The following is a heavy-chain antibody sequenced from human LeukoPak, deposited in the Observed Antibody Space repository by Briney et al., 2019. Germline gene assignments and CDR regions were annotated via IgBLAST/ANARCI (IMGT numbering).Heavy chain of an antibody. Sequence: GGSLRLSCAASGFIFSSYAMNWVRQAPGKGLEWVSGISGGGGSTYYADSVKGRFTISRDNSKNTLYLQMNSLRAEDTAVYYCAKDHRGYEAVTTGDYWGQGTLVTVSS. D-gene: IGHD4-17*01. CDR3: AKDHRGYEAVTTGDY. CDR1: GFIFSSYA. J-gene: IGHJ4*02. V-gene: IGHV3-23*01. CDR2: ISGGGGST.